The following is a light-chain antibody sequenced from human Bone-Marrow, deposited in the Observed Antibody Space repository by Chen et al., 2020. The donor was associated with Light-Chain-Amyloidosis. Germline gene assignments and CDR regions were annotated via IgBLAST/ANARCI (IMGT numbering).Light chain of an antibody. CDR2: QDS. CDR1: KLGDKY. Sequence: SYELTQPPSVSVSPCQTASITCSGDKLGDKYACWYQQKPGQSPVLVIYQDSKRPSGIPERFSGSNSGNTATLTISGTQAMDEADYYCQAWDSSTFWVFGGGTKLTVL. V-gene: IGLV3-1*01. CDR3: QAWDSSTFWV. J-gene: IGLJ3*02.